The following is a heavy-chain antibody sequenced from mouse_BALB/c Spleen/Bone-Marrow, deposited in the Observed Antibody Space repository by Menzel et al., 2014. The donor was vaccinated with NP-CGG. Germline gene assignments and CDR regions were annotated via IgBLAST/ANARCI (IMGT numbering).Heavy chain of an antibody. Sequence: QVQLQQSGAELVRPRVSVKISCKGSGYTFTDYAMHWVKQSHAKSLEWIGVISTYYGDASYNQKFKGKATMTVDKSSSTAYMELARLTSEDSAIYYCASGNYYYAMDYWGQGTSVTVSS. J-gene: IGHJ4*01. CDR3: ASGNYYYAMDY. CDR1: GYTFTDYA. V-gene: IGHV1S137*01. D-gene: IGHD2-1*01. CDR2: ISTYYGDA.